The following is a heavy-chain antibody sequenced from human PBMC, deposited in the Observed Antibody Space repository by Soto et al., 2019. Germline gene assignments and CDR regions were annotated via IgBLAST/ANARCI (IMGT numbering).Heavy chain of an antibody. Sequence: QVQLQESGPGLVKPSETLSLTSTVSGGSISSYYWSWIRQPAGKGLQWIGRIYTSGSTNYNPSLKSRVTMSVDTSKNQFSLKLSSVTAADTAVYYCARACSSTSCYDVFDSWGQGTLVTVSS. CDR1: GGSISSYY. CDR2: IYTSGST. CDR3: ARACSSTSCYDVFDS. D-gene: IGHD2-2*01. J-gene: IGHJ4*02. V-gene: IGHV4-4*07.